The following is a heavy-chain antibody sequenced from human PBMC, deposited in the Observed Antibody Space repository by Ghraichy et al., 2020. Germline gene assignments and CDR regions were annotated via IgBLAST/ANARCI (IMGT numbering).Heavy chain of an antibody. D-gene: IGHD4-11*01. Sequence: GESLNISCAASGFTFSSYSMNWVRQAPGKGLEWVSSISTSSSYIYYADSVKGRFTISRDNAKNSLYLQMNSLRAEDTAVYYCARNLRLTTVTTSPGLGMDVWGQGTTVTVSS. CDR2: ISTSSSYI. CDR3: ARNLRLTTVTTSPGLGMDV. CDR1: GFTFSSYS. J-gene: IGHJ6*02. V-gene: IGHV3-21*01.